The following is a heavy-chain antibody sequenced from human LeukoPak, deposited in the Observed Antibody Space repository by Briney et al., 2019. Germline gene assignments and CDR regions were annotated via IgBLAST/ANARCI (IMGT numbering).Heavy chain of an antibody. CDR1: GFTFDDYA. D-gene: IGHD1-26*01. J-gene: IGHJ3*02. CDR3: AKDMMAIVGGTTSAFDM. Sequence: PGRSLRLSCAASGFTFDDYAMHWVRQAPGKGPEWVSGINWNSGSIDYAESVKGRFTISRDNAKNSLYLQMNSLRAEDTALYYCAKDMMAIVGGTTSAFDMWGQGTMVTVSS. V-gene: IGHV3-9*01. CDR2: INWNSGSI.